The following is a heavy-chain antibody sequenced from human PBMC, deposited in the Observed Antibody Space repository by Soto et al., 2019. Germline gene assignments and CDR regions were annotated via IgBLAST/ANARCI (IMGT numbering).Heavy chain of an antibody. CDR2: IDWDDDK. CDR3: ARGSVTYILTGYYHYYYYGMDV. CDR1: GFSLSTHTVG. J-gene: IGHJ6*02. D-gene: IGHD3-9*01. Sequence: SGPTLVNPTQTLTLTCTFSGFSLSTHTVGVAWIRQPPGKALEWLARIDWDDDKYYSTSLKTRLTISKDTSKNQVVLTMTNMDPVDTATYYCARGSVTYILTGYYHYYYYGMDVWGQGTTVTVSS. V-gene: IGHV2-70*11.